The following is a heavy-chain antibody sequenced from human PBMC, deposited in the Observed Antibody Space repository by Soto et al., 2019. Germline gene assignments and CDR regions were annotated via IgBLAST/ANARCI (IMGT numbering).Heavy chain of an antibody. Sequence: ASVKVSCKVSGYTLTELSMHWMRQAPGKGLEWMGGFDPEDGETIYAQKFQGRVTMTEDTSTDTAYMELSSLRSEDTAVYYCATSPPVWGSYRDKYYFDYWGQGTLVTVSS. V-gene: IGHV1-24*01. CDR3: ATSPPVWGSYRDKYYFDY. CDR1: GYTLTELS. D-gene: IGHD3-16*02. CDR2: FDPEDGET. J-gene: IGHJ4*02.